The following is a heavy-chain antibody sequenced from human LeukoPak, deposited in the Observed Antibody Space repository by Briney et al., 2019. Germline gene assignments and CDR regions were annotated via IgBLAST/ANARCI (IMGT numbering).Heavy chain of an antibody. CDR2: IIPIFGIA. Sequence: SVKVSCKASGGTFSSYAISWVRQAPGQGLEWMGRIIPIFGIANYAQKIQGRVTITADRSTSTAYMELSSLRSEDTAVYYCARGQKEYSSSSATQRFDPWGQGTLVTVSS. CDR3: ARGQKEYSSSSATQRFDP. V-gene: IGHV1-69*04. J-gene: IGHJ5*02. CDR1: GGTFSSYA. D-gene: IGHD6-6*01.